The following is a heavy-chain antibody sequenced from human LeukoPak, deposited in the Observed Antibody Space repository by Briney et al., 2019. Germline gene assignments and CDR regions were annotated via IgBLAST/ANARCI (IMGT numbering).Heavy chain of an antibody. V-gene: IGHV4-31*03. J-gene: IGHJ5*02. Sequence: PAQTQSLTCTVSGGSISSGGYYWSWIRQHPGKGLEWIGYIYYSGSTYYNPSLKSRVTISVDTSKNQFSLKLSSVTAADTAVYYCASMGNGRMKRNWFDPWGQGTLGTVSS. CDR2: IYYSGST. CDR3: ASMGNGRMKRNWFDP. CDR1: GGSISSGGYY. D-gene: IGHD1-1*01.